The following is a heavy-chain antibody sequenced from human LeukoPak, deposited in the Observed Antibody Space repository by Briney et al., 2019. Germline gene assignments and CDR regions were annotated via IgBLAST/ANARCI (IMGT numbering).Heavy chain of an antibody. D-gene: IGHD3-10*02. J-gene: IGHJ6*04. V-gene: IGHV3-48*03. CDR1: GFTFSSYE. CDR2: ISSSGSTI. Sequence: GGSLRLSCAASGFTFSSYEMNWVRQAPGKGLGWVSYISSSGSTIYYADSVRGRFTISRDNAKNSLYLQMNSLRAGDTAVYYCAELGITMIGGVWGKGTTVTISS. CDR3: AELGITMIGGV.